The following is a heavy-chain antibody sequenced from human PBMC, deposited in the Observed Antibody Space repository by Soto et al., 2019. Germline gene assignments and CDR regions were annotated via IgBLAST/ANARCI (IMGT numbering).Heavy chain of an antibody. CDR1: GFTFSSYE. D-gene: IGHD2-2*01. V-gene: IGHV3-48*03. CDR3: ARVNKVVPADAYYYYYGMDV. J-gene: IGHJ6*02. Sequence: LRLSCAASGFTFSSYEINWVRQAPGKGLEWVSYISSGGSTVYYADSVKGRFTISRDNAKNSLYLQMNSLRAEDTAVYYCARVNKVVPADAYYYYYGMDVWGQGTTVTVSS. CDR2: ISSGGSTV.